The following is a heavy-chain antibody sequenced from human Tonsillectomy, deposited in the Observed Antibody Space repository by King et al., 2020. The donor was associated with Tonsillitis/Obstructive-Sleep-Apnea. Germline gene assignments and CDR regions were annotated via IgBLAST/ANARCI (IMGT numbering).Heavy chain of an antibody. D-gene: IGHD2-15*01. CDR1: GFTFSNYG. J-gene: IGHJ3*02. CDR2: IWYDGRKK. CDR3: ARGYSSGAGTFDI. Sequence: QLVQSGGGVVQPGRSLILSCAASGFTFSNYGMHLIRQAPGKGLERLAVIWYDGRKKYYADSVKVRFTISRDNSKNTFLLQMYSLRAEDTAVYYCARGYSSGAGTFDIWGQGTVVTVSS. V-gene: IGHV3-33*01.